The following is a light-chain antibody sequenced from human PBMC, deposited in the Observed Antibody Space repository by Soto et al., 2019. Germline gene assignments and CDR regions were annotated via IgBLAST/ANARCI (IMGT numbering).Light chain of an antibody. V-gene: IGKV1-39*01. CDR1: QGISRS. CDR2: AAS. CDR3: QQSYSTPYT. Sequence: DIQMTQSPSSLSASVGDRVTITCRASQGISRSLNWYQQKPGKAPKLLIYAASSLQSGVPSRFSGSGSGTDFTLTIRSLQPEDFATYYCQQSYSTPYTFGQGTKLEIK. J-gene: IGKJ2*01.